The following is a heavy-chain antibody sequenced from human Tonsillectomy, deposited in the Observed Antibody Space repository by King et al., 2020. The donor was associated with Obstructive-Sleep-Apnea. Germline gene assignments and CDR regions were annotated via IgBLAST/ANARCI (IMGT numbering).Heavy chain of an antibody. CDR1: KFIFSGYW. CDR3: AREDTLVRGIIFDFDP. D-gene: IGHD3-10*01. V-gene: IGHV3-7*01. CDR2: INQDGGEK. Sequence: VQLVESGGGLVQRGGSLRLSCAASKFIFSGYWMSWVRQAPGKGLEWVANINQDGGEKYYVDSVKGRFSISRDNAKNSLYLQMNSLRAEDTAVYFCAREDTLVRGIIFDFDPWGLGTRVTVSS. J-gene: IGHJ5*02.